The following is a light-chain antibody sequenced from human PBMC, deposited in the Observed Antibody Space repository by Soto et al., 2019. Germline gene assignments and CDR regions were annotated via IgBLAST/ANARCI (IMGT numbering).Light chain of an antibody. J-gene: IGKJ1*01. CDR2: GAS. CDR3: HQTAGSLTWT. CDR1: QSIRYS. V-gene: IGKV1-39*01. Sequence: DIQLTQSPSSLSASVGDRVTITCRASQSIRYSLNWYQQRPGEAPKVLIYGASNLQSGVPPRFSGSGSGTGFALTISSLQPEDFATYYCHQTAGSLTWTFGQGTRVEAK.